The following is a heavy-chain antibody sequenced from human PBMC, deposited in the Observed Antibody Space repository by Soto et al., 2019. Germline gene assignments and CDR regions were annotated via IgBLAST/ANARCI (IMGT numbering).Heavy chain of an antibody. D-gene: IGHD6-6*01. CDR2: VNAYNGNT. CDR1: GYSFTSFG. V-gene: IGHV1-18*01. CDR3: ATGAAGVAAHFI. Sequence: ASVKVSCKASGYSFTSFGVNWVRQAPGQGLEWMGWVNAYNGNTNYAQKFQGRVTLTADTSTSTAYMEVGSLRSDDTAVYYCATGAAGVAAHFIWGQGTLVTVSS. J-gene: IGHJ4*02.